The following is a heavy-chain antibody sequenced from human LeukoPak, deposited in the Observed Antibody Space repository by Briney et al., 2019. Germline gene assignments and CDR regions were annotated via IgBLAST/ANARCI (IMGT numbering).Heavy chain of an antibody. CDR3: AXXXXXXXXXTRYYSYYMDV. Sequence: PSETLSLTCTVSGGSISNYYWNWIRQPPGKGLEWIGYIYYSGTTNYNPSLKSRVSMSVDTSKNQFSLKLSSVTAADTAVYYCAXXXXXXXXXTRYYSYYMDVWGKGTTVTVSS. CDR1: GGSISNYY. V-gene: IGHV4-59*01. J-gene: IGHJ6*03. CDR2: IYYSGTT.